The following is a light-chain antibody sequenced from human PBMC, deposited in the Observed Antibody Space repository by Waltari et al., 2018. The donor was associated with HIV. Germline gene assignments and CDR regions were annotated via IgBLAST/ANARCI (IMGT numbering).Light chain of an antibody. Sequence: DIVMTQSPDSLAVSLGERATINCKSSQSLLFRSDNKNYLTWYQQKPGQPPKLLIYWASTRESGCPDRFSGSGSGTDFTLTISSLQAEDVAVYYCQQYYSSPTFGQGTKVEIK. V-gene: IGKV4-1*01. CDR2: WAS. J-gene: IGKJ1*01. CDR1: QSLLFRSDNKNY. CDR3: QQYYSSPT.